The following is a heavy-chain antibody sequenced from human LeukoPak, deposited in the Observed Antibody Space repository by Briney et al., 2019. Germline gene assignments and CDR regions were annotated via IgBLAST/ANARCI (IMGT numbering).Heavy chain of an antibody. CDR2: ISGSGGST. V-gene: IGHV3-23*01. J-gene: IGHJ4*02. CDR1: GFTFSSYA. D-gene: IGHD1-26*01. Sequence: GGSLRLSCAASGFTFSSYAMSWVRQAPGKGLEWVSAISGSGGSTYYADSVKGRFTISRDNSKNTLYLQMNSLRAEDTAVYYCAKDQNGVGASTTADYWGQGTLVTASS. CDR3: AKDQNGVGASTTADY.